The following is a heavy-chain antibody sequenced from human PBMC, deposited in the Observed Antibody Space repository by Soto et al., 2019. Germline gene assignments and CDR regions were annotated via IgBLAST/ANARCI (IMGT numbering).Heavy chain of an antibody. V-gene: IGHV3-11*01. CDR3: ARHRYYEGSVPGYGMNV. J-gene: IGHJ6*02. Sequence: QVQLVESGGGLVKPGGSLRLSCAASGFTFSDYYMSWIRQAPGKGLEYISYISSGGSFIYYADSVKGRFPISRVTAKAALYLQMNSLRAEDAALYYCARHRYYEGSVPGYGMNVWGQGTTVTVSS. CDR2: ISSGGSFI. CDR1: GFTFSDYY. D-gene: IGHD3-16*01.